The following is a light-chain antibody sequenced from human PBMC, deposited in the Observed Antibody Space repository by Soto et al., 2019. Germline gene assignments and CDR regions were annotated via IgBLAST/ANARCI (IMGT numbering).Light chain of an antibody. CDR1: QSVSSY. V-gene: IGKV3-11*01. J-gene: IGKJ1*01. CDR2: DAS. CDR3: YQYEQTPPWT. Sequence: EIVLTQSPSTLSLSPGERATLSCRASQSVSSYLAWYQQKPGQAPRLLIYDASNRATGIPARFSGSGSGTDFTLTIRSVQPEDVAVYFCYQYEQTPPWTFGRGTKVDIK.